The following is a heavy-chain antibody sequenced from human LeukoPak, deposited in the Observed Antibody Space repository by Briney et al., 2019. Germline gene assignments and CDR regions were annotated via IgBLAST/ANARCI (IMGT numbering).Heavy chain of an antibody. D-gene: IGHD3-10*01. J-gene: IGHJ6*02. CDR3: AKRSGGRSAATNSDYYYAMDV. Sequence: GGSLRLSCAASGFTFGDYAMHWVRQAPGKGLEWVSGITWNSRNIGYADSVKGRFTISRDNAKNFLYLQMNGLKAEDTALYYCAKRSGGRSAATNSDYYYAMDVWGQGTTVTVSS. V-gene: IGHV3-9*01. CDR2: ITWNSRNI. CDR1: GFTFGDYA.